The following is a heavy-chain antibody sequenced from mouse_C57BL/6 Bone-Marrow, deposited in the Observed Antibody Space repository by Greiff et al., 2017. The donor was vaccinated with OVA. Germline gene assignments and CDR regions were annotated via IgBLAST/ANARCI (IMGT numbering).Heavy chain of an antibody. CDR1: GYTFTSYW. D-gene: IGHD1-1*01. CDR2: IDPSDSET. CDR3: AKATTVVDWYFDD. V-gene: IGHV1-52*01. J-gene: IGHJ1*03. Sequence: VQLQQPGAELVRPGSSVKLSCKASGYTFTSYWMHWVKQRPIQGLEWIGNIDPSDSETHYNQKFKDKATLTVDKSTSTAYMQLSCLTSEYSAVYYCAKATTVVDWYFDDWGTGTTVTVSS.